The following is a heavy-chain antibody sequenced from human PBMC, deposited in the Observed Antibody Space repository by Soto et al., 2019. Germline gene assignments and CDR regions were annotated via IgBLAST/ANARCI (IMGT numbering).Heavy chain of an antibody. V-gene: IGHV3-74*01. CDR3: ARGGLGSYLLDY. CDR2: INMDGTRT. CDR1: GFTFNSYW. Sequence: EVQLVESGGGSVQPGGSLRLSCAASGFTFNSYWVHWVRQVPGKGLVWLSRINMDGTRTNYADSVKGRFAISRDNAKNTVYLQMNSLGVEDSAAHYCARGGLGSYLLDYWDQGTLVSVSS. D-gene: IGHD3-10*01. J-gene: IGHJ4*02.